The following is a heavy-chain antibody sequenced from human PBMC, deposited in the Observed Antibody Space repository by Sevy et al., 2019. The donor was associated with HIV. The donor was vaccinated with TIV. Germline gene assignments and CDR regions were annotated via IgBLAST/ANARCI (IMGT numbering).Heavy chain of an antibody. J-gene: IGHJ4*02. CDR2: ISAYNGHT. V-gene: IGHV1-18*01. D-gene: IGHD3-10*01. CDR3: ARDRGHVLEEFLFDK. CDR1: GYTFSTYG. Sequence: ASVKVSCKASGYTFSTYGISWLRPAPGQGLEWMGWISAYNGHTNYAQKVQGRVTMSIDTSTRTAYMEVRSLRSDDTALYCCARDRGHVLEEFLFDKWGQGTLVTVSS.